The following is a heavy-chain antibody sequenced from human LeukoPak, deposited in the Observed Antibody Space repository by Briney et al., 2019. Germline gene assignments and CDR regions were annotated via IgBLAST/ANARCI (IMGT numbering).Heavy chain of an antibody. V-gene: IGHV1-2*02. CDR1: GYTFTGYY. D-gene: IGHD4-17*01. CDR2: INPNSGGT. CDR3: ATTVTTVLYFDY. J-gene: IGHJ4*02. Sequence: GASVKVSCKASGYTFTGYYMHWVRQAPGQGLEWMGWINPNSGGTNYAQKFQGRVTMTRGTSISTAYMELSRPRSDDTAVYYCATTVTTVLYFDYWGQGTLVTVSS.